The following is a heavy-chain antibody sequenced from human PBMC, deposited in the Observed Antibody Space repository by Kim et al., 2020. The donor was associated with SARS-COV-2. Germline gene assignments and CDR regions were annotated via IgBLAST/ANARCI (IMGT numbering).Heavy chain of an antibody. Sequence: KGRFTISSDNSKNTLYLQMNGLRAEDTAVYYCAKDGGMAGSGYYYYFDYWGQGTLVTVSS. D-gene: IGHD3-22*01. V-gene: IGHV3-30*02. J-gene: IGHJ4*02. CDR3: AKDGGMAGSGYYYYFDY.